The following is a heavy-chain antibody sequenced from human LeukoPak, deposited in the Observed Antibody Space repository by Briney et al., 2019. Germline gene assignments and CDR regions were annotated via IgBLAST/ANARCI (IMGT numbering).Heavy chain of an antibody. V-gene: IGHV4-59*01. D-gene: IGHD3-10*01. CDR3: AILGGDFGY. CDR1: GGSISSYY. CDR2: IYYSGST. Sequence: SETLSLTCTVSGGSISSYYWSWIRQPPGKGLEWIGYIYYSGSTNYNPSLKSRVTISVDTSKNQFSLKLSSVTAADTAVYYCAILGGDFGYWGQGTLVTVSS. J-gene: IGHJ4*02.